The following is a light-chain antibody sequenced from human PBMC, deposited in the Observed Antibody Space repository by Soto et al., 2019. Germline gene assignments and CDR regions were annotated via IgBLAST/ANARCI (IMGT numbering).Light chain of an antibody. V-gene: IGLV2-14*01. Sequence: QSALTQPASVSGSLGQSITISCTGTRTDIGGYNYVSWYQQYPGKAPKLVICEVTSRPSGISDRFSGSKSGNTASLTTSGRQAEDEADYFCSSSKNSKAYILFGGGTKLTVL. J-gene: IGLJ2*01. CDR2: EVT. CDR1: RTDIGGYNY. CDR3: SSSKNSKAYIL.